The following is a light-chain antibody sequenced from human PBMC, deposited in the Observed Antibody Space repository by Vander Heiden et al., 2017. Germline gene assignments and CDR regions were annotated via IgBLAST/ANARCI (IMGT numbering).Light chain of an antibody. CDR1: QSVSSN. Sequence: EIVMTPSPATLSVSPGERATLSCRASQSVSSNLAWYQQKPGQVPRLLIYGASTRATGIPARFSGSGSGTEFTLTISSLQSEDFAVYYCQQYNKWLLTFGGGTKVEIK. CDR2: GAS. CDR3: QQYNKWLLT. J-gene: IGKJ4*01. V-gene: IGKV3-15*01.